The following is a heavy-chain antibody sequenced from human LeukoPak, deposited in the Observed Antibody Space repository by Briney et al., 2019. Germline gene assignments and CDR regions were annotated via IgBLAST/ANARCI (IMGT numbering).Heavy chain of an antibody. V-gene: IGHV3-23*01. J-gene: IGHJ5*02. CDR3: ARLPLSGGSYGWFDP. CDR2: ISGSGGST. Sequence: GGSLRLSCAASGFTFSSYGMSWVRQAPGKGLEWVSAISGSGGSTYYADSVKGRFTISRDNAKNSLYLQMNSLRAEDTAVYYCARLPLSGGSYGWFDPWGQGTLVTVSS. CDR1: GFTFSSYG. D-gene: IGHD1-26*01.